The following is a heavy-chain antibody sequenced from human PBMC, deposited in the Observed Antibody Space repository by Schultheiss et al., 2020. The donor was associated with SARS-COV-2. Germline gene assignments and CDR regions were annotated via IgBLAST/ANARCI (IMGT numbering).Heavy chain of an antibody. CDR1: GGSVSSGTYY. V-gene: IGHV4-61*05. D-gene: IGHD3-9*01. Sequence: SETLSLTCTVSGGSVSSGTYYWGWIRQPPGKGLEWIGYIYYSGSTNYNPSLKSRVTISVDKSKNQFSLKLSSVTAADTAVYYCARADGYFDWFTGYWGQGTLVTVSS. CDR2: IYYSGST. CDR3: ARADGYFDWFTGY. J-gene: IGHJ4*02.